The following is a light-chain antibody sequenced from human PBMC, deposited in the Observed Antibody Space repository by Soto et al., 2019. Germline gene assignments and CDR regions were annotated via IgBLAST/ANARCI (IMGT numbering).Light chain of an antibody. CDR2: GAS. V-gene: IGKV3D-15*01. J-gene: IGKJ5*01. CDR3: QQHTHWTPIT. Sequence: DIAMTQSPVTLSVSPGERATLCCRASQSVNNNLAWYQQKVGQAPRLLLYGASTRATGIPPTLSGSGSGTKFTLTTSSLQPQDLAVYYCQQHTHWTPITFGQGTRLEIK. CDR1: QSVNNN.